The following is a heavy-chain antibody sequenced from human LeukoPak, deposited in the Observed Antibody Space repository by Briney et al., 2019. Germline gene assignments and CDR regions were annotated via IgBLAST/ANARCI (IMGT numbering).Heavy chain of an antibody. D-gene: IGHD2-2*01. Sequence: KPSETLSLTCTVSGGSISSHYWSWIRQPPGKGLEWIGYVYYSGSTNYNPSLKSRVTISVDTSKNQFSLKLSSVTAADTAVYHCARGRTGAAALDFWGPGTLVTVSS. CDR2: VYYSGST. V-gene: IGHV4-59*11. CDR3: ARGRTGAAALDF. J-gene: IGHJ4*02. CDR1: GGSISSHY.